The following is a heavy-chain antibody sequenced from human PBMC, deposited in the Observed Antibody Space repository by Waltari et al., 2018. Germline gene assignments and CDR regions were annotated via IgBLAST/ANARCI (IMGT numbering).Heavy chain of an antibody. CDR2: ISSSGSTI. CDR1: GFTFSSYE. Sequence: EVQLVESGGGLVQPGGSLRLSCAASGFTFSSYEMNWVRQAPGKGLEWVSYISSSGSTIYYADSVKGRFTISRDNAKNSLYLQMNSLRAEDTAVYYCAREKGSRGSDYGMDVWGQGTTVTVSS. D-gene: IGHD1-26*01. CDR3: AREKGSRGSDYGMDV. J-gene: IGHJ6*02. V-gene: IGHV3-48*03.